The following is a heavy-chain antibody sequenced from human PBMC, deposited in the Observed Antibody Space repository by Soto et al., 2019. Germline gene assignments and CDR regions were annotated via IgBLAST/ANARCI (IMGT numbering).Heavy chain of an antibody. J-gene: IGHJ4*02. CDR2: VSIGGST. CDR3: AKRRGAGGHFDY. CDR1: GFTFSSYA. Sequence: DVQLLESGGGLVQPEGSLSLSCAASGFTFSSYAMGWVRQGPGKGLEWVAVVSIGGSTHYADSVRGRFTISRDNSKNTLSLQMNSLTAEDTAVYFCAKRRGAGGHFDYWGQGALVTGSS. D-gene: IGHD2-15*01. V-gene: IGHV3-23*01.